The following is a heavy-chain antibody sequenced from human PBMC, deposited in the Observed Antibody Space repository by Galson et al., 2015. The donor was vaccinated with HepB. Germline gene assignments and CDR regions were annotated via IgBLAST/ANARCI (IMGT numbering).Heavy chain of an antibody. CDR3: ARGYYDFWSEVRGTEYYYMDV. CDR1: GYSFTSYW. Sequence: QSGAEVKKPGESLKISCKASGYSFTSYWIGWVRQMPGKGLEWMGIIFPGDSDTRYGPSFQGQVTISADKSVSTAYLQWSSLKASDTAMYYCARGYYDFWSEVRGTEYYYMDVWGKGTTVTVSS. CDR2: IFPGDSDT. V-gene: IGHV5-51*01. J-gene: IGHJ6*03. D-gene: IGHD3-3*01.